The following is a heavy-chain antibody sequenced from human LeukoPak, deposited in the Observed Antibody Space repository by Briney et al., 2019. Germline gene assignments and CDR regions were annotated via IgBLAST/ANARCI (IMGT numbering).Heavy chain of an antibody. CDR3: TREDQVAVAAPGDY. Sequence: GGSLRLSCAASGFTVSSNYMSWVRQAPGKGLEWVGFIRSKAYGGTTEYAASVKGRFTISRDDSKSIAYLQMNSLKTEDTAVYYCTREDQVAVAAPGDYWGQGTLVTVSS. D-gene: IGHD6-19*01. J-gene: IGHJ4*02. CDR1: GFTVSSNY. CDR2: IRSKAYGGTT. V-gene: IGHV3-49*04.